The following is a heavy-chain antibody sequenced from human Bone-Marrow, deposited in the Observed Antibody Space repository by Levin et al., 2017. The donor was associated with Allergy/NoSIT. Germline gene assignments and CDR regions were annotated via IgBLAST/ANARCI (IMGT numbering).Heavy chain of an antibody. D-gene: IGHD3-10*01. V-gene: IGHV1-69*13. J-gene: IGHJ3*01. CDR3: AKDRGSGSYSGYDAFDV. CDR2: IIPIFGTS. Sequence: RASVKVSCKASGGTFSRFAINWVRQAPGQGLEWMGGIIPIFGTSNYAQNFQGRVTITADESTGIAYMEVNSLRSEDTAVYYCAKDRGSGSYSGYDAFDVWGQGTLVTVSS. CDR1: GGTFSRFA.